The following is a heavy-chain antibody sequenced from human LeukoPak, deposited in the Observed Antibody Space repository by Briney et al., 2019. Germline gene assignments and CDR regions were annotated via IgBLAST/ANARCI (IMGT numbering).Heavy chain of an antibody. CDR1: GFSVRSNY. CDR2: IHTGGNT. J-gene: IGHJ4*02. CDR3: TGGTAYSGYGGY. D-gene: IGHD6-25*01. Sequence: GGSLRLSCAASGFSVRSNYMNWVRQAPGKGLEWVSVIHTGGNTDYADSVKGRFTVSRDNSQNTIYLHMNSLRAEDAAVYYCTGGTAYSGYGGYWGQGTLVTVSS. V-gene: IGHV3-53*01.